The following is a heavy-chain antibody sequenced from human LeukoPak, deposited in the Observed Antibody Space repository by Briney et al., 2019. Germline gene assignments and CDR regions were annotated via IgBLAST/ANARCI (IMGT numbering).Heavy chain of an antibody. CDR2: IRYDGSNK. D-gene: IGHD3-22*01. Sequence: GGSLRLSCAASGFTFSSYGMHWVRQAPGKGLEWVAFIRYDGSNKYYADSVKGRFTISRDNSKNTLYLQMNSLRAEDTAVYYCARGPYYDSSGHAFDIWGQGTMVTVSS. J-gene: IGHJ3*02. CDR1: GFTFSSYG. V-gene: IGHV3-30*02. CDR3: ARGPYYDSSGHAFDI.